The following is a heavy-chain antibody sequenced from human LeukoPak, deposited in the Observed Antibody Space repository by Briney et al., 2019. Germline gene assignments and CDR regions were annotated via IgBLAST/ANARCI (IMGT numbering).Heavy chain of an antibody. V-gene: IGHV3-21*01. J-gene: IGHJ4*01. D-gene: IGHD3-10*01. CDR2: ISSSGTYI. CDR3: AREEGSETTGNYFDY. CDR1: GFTFSTYT. Sequence: GGSLRLSCAASGFTFSTYTMNWVRQAPGKGLEWVSSISSSGTYIYFADSMKGRFTISRDNAKNSLYLQLNSLRAKDTAVYYCAREEGSETTGNYFDYWGHGTLVTVSS.